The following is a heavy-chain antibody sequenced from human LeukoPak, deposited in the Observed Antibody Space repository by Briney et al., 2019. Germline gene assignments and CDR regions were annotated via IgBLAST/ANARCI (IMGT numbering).Heavy chain of an antibody. Sequence: SHTLSPTCTFSGGSISSGGYYWSWMRQHPGKGLEWIGYIYYSGSTYYNPSLKSRVTISVGPSKNQFSLKLSSVTAADTAVYYCARGLKVGATSGHWFDTWGRGTVVTVSS. CDR1: GGSISSGGYY. V-gene: IGHV4-31*03. CDR2: IYYSGST. J-gene: IGHJ5*02. CDR3: ARGLKVGATSGHWFDT. D-gene: IGHD1-26*01.